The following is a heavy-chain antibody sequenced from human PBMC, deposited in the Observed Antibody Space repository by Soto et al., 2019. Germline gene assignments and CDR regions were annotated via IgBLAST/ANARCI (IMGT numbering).Heavy chain of an antibody. CDR3: ARDFISGKFFGY. CDR2: INGYNGNT. J-gene: IGHJ4*02. Sequence: ASVKVSCKASGYTFTGHYMHWVRQAPGQGLEWMGWINGYNGNTNYAQKFQGRLTMTTDTPTSTAYMEIKSLRPDDTAVYYCARDFISGKFFGYWGQGTPVTVSS. V-gene: IGHV1-18*04. D-gene: IGHD1-26*01. CDR1: GYTFTGHY.